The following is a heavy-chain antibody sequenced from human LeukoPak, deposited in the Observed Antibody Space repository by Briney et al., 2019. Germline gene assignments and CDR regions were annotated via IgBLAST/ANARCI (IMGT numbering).Heavy chain of an antibody. V-gene: IGHV4-59*01. J-gene: IGHJ4*02. CDR3: ARIKRGYCSSTSCPGYFDY. Sequence: PSETLSLTCTVSGGSISSYYWSWIRQPPGKGLEWIGYIYYSGSTNYNPSLKSRVTISVDTSKNQLSLKLSSVTAADTAVYYCARIKRGYCSSTSCPGYFDYWGQGTLVTVSS. D-gene: IGHD2-2*01. CDR1: GGSISSYY. CDR2: IYYSGST.